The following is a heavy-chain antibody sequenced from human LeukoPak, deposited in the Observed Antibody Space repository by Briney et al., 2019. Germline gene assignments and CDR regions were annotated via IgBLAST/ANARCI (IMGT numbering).Heavy chain of an antibody. CDR3: ARDTLIYDSSGYFGY. CDR2: ISSSSSYI. CDR1: GFTFSSYS. D-gene: IGHD3-22*01. Sequence: PGGSLRLSCAASGFTFSSYSMNWVRQAPGKGLGWVSSISSSSSYIYYADSVKGRFTISRDNAKNSLYLQMNSLRAEDTAVYYCARDTLIYDSSGYFGYWGQGTLVTVSS. V-gene: IGHV3-21*01. J-gene: IGHJ4*02.